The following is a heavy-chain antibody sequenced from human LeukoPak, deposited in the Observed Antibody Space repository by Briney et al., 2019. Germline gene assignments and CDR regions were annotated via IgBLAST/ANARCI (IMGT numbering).Heavy chain of an antibody. J-gene: IGHJ4*02. CDR3: AREGGRPGYFGSGSP. D-gene: IGHD3-10*01. CDR2: IKQDGSEK. CDR1: GFIFSSYW. V-gene: IGHV3-7*04. Sequence: QPGGSLRLSCAASGFIFSSYWMSWVRQAPGKGLEWVANIKQDGSEKYYVDSVNGRFTISRDNAKNSLYLQMNSLRAEDTAVYYCAREGGRPGYFGSGSPWGQGTLVTVSS.